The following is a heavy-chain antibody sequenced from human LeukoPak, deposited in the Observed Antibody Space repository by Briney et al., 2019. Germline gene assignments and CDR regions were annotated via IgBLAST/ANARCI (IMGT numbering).Heavy chain of an antibody. CDR3: ARYSYGLTNNWFDP. CDR2: ISNSGSTI. J-gene: IGHJ5*02. Sequence: GSLRLSCAASGFTFSSYEMNWVRQAPGKGLEWVSYISNSGSTIYYADSVKGRFTISRDNAQNSLYLQMNSLRAEDTAVYYCARYSYGLTNNWFDPWGQGTLVTVSS. V-gene: IGHV3-48*03. CDR1: GFTFSSYE. D-gene: IGHD5-18*01.